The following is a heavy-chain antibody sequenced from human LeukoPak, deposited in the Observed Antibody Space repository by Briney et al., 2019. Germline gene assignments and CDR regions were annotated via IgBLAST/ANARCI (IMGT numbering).Heavy chain of an antibody. D-gene: IGHD3-16*01. CDR1: GFTFSSYA. J-gene: IGHJ5*02. Sequence: GGSLRLSCAASGFTFSSYAMSWVRQAPGKGLEWVSAISGSGGSTYYADSVKGRFTISRDNSKNTLYLQMNSLRAEDTAVYYCAKDPGAWGGFPRQLSPWGQGTLVTVSS. V-gene: IGHV3-23*01. CDR3: AKDPGAWGGFPRQLSP. CDR2: ISGSGGST.